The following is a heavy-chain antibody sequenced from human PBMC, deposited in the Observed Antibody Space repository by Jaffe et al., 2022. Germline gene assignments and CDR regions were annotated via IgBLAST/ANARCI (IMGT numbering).Heavy chain of an antibody. CDR3: ARGGVDDFWSGYYPNMLYYYYYMDV. V-gene: IGHV3-53*02. D-gene: IGHD3-3*01. J-gene: IGHJ6*03. CDR2: IYSGGST. Sequence: EVQLVETGGGLIQPGGSLRLSCAASGFTVSSNYMSWVRQAPGKGLEWVSVIYSGGSTYYADSVKGRFTISRDNSKNTLYLQMNSLRAEDTAVYYCARGGVDDFWSGYYPNMLYYYYYMDVWGKGTTVTVSS. CDR1: GFTVSSNY.